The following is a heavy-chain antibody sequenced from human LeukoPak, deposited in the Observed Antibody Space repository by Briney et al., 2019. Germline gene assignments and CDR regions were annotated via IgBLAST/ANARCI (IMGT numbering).Heavy chain of an antibody. V-gene: IGHV3-30*03. CDR2: ISYDGSNK. Sequence: SGGSLRLSCAASGFTFSSYGMHWVRQAPGKGLEWVAVISYDGSNKYYADSVKGRFTISRDNAKNSLYLQMNSLRVEDTAVYYCAREMVVGAPFDYWGQGTLVTVSS. CDR1: GFTFSSYG. D-gene: IGHD1-26*01. CDR3: AREMVVGAPFDY. J-gene: IGHJ4*02.